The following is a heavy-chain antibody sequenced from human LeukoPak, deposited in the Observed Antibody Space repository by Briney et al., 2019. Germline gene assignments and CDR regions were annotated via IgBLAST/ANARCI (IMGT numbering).Heavy chain of an antibody. Sequence: SETLSLTCTVSGGSISSYYWSWIRQPPGKGLEWIGYIYYSGSTNYNPSLKSRVTISVDTSKNQFSLKLSSVTAADTAVYYCARGRPGPRYYYDSSGYRPTNTKHDPTSNDYWGQGTLVTVSS. CDR2: IYYSGST. CDR1: GGSISSYY. CDR3: ARGRPGPRYYYDSSGYRPTNTKHDPTSNDY. V-gene: IGHV4-59*12. J-gene: IGHJ4*02. D-gene: IGHD3-22*01.